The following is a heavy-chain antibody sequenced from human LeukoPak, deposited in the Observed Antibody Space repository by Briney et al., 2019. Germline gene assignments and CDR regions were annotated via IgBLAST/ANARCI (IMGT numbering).Heavy chain of an antibody. D-gene: IGHD3-22*01. J-gene: IGHJ3*02. Sequence: ASVKVSCKASGYTFTGYYMHWVRQAPGQGLEWMGWTNPNSGGTNYAQKFQGRVTMTRDTSITTAYMELSRLRSDDTALYYCASSRRYYYDSSGNDAFDIWGQGTMVTVSS. V-gene: IGHV1-2*02. CDR1: GYTFTGYY. CDR2: TNPNSGGT. CDR3: ASSRRYYYDSSGNDAFDI.